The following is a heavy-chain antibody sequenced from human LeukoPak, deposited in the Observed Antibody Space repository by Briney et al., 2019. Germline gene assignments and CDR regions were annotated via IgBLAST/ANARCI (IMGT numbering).Heavy chain of an antibody. D-gene: IGHD2-2*01. Sequence: ASVKVSCKASGYTFTGYYMHWVRQAPGQGLEWMGWINPNSGDTNYAQKFQGRVTMTRDTSISTAYMELSRLRSDDTAVYYCAREVIVVVPAAGTDWFDPWGQGTLVTVSS. V-gene: IGHV1-2*02. J-gene: IGHJ5*02. CDR1: GYTFTGYY. CDR3: AREVIVVVPAAGTDWFDP. CDR2: INPNSGDT.